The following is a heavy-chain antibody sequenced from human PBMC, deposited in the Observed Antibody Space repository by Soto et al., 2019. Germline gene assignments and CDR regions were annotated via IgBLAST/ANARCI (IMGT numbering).Heavy chain of an antibody. D-gene: IGHD6-25*01. CDR3: ARLKRSGLPGRKYYFDF. V-gene: IGHV4-59*01. CDR1: DGSTSTYY. Sequence: PSETLSLTCSVSDGSTSTYYWSWIRLPPGKGLEWIGYIYFDGTSNYNPSLNNRVTMSVDTPKNQFSLRLNSLTAADTVTYYCARLKRSGLPGRKYYFDFWGRGTLVTVSS. J-gene: IGHJ4*01. CDR2: IYFDGTS.